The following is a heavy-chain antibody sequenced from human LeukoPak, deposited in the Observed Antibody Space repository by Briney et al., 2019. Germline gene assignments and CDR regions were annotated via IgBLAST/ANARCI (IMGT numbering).Heavy chain of an antibody. J-gene: IGHJ3*02. Sequence: ATVKVSCKVSGYTLTELSMHWVRQAPGKGLEWMGGFDPEDGETIYAQKFQGRVTMTEDTSTDTAYMELSSLRSEDTAVYYCAAELYYYDSWGRAFDIWGQGTMVTVSS. CDR2: FDPEDGET. CDR1: GYTLTELS. D-gene: IGHD3-22*01. CDR3: AAELYYYDSWGRAFDI. V-gene: IGHV1-24*01.